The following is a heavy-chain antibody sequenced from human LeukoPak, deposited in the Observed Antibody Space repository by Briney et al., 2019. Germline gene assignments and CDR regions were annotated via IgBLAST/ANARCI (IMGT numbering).Heavy chain of an antibody. J-gene: IGHJ2*01. Sequence: SGTLSLTCAVSGGSISSSNWWSWVRQPPGKGLEWIGEIYHSGSTNYNPSLKSRVTISVDTSKNQFSLKLSSVTAADTAVYYCARTSSGYYAGYFDLWGRGTLVTVSS. CDR2: IYHSGST. CDR1: GGSISSSNW. V-gene: IGHV4-4*02. CDR3: ARTSSGYYAGYFDL. D-gene: IGHD3-22*01.